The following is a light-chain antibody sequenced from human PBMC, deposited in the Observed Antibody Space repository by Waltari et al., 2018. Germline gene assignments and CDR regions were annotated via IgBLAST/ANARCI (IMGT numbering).Light chain of an antibody. CDR1: QGISSY. CDR2: TTS. Sequence: DIQLTQSPSFLSASVGDRVTITCRASQGISSYLAWYQQKPGKAPNLLISTTSTLQSGVPSRFSGSGSGTEFTLTISSLQAEDLATYYCQQLYSYPLTFGGGTKVEIK. V-gene: IGKV1-9*01. CDR3: QQLYSYPLT. J-gene: IGKJ4*01.